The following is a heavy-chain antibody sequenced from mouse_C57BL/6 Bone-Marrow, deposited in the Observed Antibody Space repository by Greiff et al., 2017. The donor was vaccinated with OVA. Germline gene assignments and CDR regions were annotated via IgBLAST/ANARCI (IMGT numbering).Heavy chain of an antibody. V-gene: IGHV3-6*01. CDR3: AREYYGSRFDY. D-gene: IGHD1-1*01. J-gene: IGHJ2*01. CDR2: ISYDGSN. Sequence: EVQLQESGPGLVKPSQSLSLTCSVTGYSITSGYYWNWIRQFPGNKLEWMGYISYDGSNNYNPSLKNRISITRDTSKNQFFLKLNSVTTEDTATYYCAREYYGSRFDYWGQGTTLTVSS. CDR1: GYSITSGYY.